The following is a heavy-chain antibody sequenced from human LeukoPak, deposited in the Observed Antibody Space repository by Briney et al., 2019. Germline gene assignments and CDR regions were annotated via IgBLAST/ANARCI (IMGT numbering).Heavy chain of an antibody. V-gene: IGHV3-53*01. Sequence: TGGSLRLSCVASGFTVNSNHMSWVRQAPGKGLEWVSIIYSSGSTYYADSVKGRFTISRDNSKNTLYLQMNNLRVEDTALYYCAKDGGGILDYWGQGTLVTVSS. J-gene: IGHJ4*02. CDR1: GFTVNSNH. CDR3: AKDGGGILDY. D-gene: IGHD3-16*01. CDR2: IYSSGST.